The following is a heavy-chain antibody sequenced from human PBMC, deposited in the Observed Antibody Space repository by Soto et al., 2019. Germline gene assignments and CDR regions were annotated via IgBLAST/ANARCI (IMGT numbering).Heavy chain of an antibody. CDR2: IYYSGNT. CDR1: GASISSSSYY. V-gene: IGHV4-39*02. D-gene: IGHD3-16*01. Sequence: QLQLQESGPGLVKPSETLSLSCTVSGASISSSSYYWGWIRQPPGKGLEWIGSIYYSGNTYYNPSLTSRVTISEDTPKNHFSLRLSSVTAADTAVYYCARTGGYSLGTPFDYWGQGTLVTVSS. CDR3: ARTGGYSLGTPFDY. J-gene: IGHJ4*02.